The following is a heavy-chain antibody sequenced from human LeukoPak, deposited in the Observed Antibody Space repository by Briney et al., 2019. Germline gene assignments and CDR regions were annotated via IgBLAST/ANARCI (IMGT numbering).Heavy chain of an antibody. Sequence: PGGSLRLSCAASGFTFSSYEMNWVRQAPGKGLEWVSYMSSSGSTIYYADSVKGRFTISRANAKNSLYLQMNSLRAEDTAVYYCAELGITMIGGVWGKGTTVTISS. CDR2: MSSSGSTI. CDR3: AELGITMIGGV. V-gene: IGHV3-48*03. D-gene: IGHD3-10*02. J-gene: IGHJ6*04. CDR1: GFTFSSYE.